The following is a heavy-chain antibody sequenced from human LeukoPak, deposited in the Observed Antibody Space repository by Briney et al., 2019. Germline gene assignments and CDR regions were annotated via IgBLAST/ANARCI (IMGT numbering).Heavy chain of an antibody. D-gene: IGHD2-2*02. CDR3: ARGVRFVADCPSSTCYTPDF. CDR1: GGIFSTYA. J-gene: IGHJ4*02. V-gene: IGHV1-69*06. Sequence: ASVKVSCKASGGIFSTYAISWVRQAPGQGLEWMGGIMPMFATTNYAQRFQDRVTITADKATTTAYMELSSLTPEDTAIYYCARGVRFVADCPSSTCYTPDFWGQGTLVTVSS. CDR2: IMPMFATT.